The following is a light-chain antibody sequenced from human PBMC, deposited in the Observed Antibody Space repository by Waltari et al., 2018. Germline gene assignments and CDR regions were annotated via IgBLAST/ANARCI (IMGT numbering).Light chain of an antibody. CDR3: QQANSIPCT. CDR2: PAS. CDR1: QGIATW. J-gene: IGKJ1*01. V-gene: IGKV1-12*01. Sequence: DIQMTQSPSFVSASVGDRVTITCRASQGIATWVAWYQQKPGKAPKLLIYPASTLQSGVPSRFSGSGSGTDFTLTITSLQPEDFATYYCQQANSIPCTFGQGTKVEIK.